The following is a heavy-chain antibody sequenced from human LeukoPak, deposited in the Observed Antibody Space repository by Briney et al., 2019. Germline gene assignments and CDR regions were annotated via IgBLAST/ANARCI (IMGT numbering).Heavy chain of an antibody. CDR1: GFTFSDYY. CDR2: ISSSGNII. D-gene: IGHD3-22*01. V-gene: IGHV3-11*01. J-gene: IGHJ4*02. Sequence: GGSLRLSCAASGFTFSDYYMSCIRQAPGKGLEWGSYISSSGNIIYYADSVKGRFTISRDNAKNSLYLQMNSLRDEETAVYYCARIPYYYDSSGYYVDYWGQGTLVTVSS. CDR3: ARIPYYYDSSGYYVDY.